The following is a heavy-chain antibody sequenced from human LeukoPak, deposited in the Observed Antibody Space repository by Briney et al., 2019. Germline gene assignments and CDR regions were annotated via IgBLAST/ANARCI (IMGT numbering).Heavy chain of an antibody. CDR2: IIPILDIA. J-gene: IGHJ4*02. CDR1: GGTFSSYG. Sequence: SVKVSCKASGGTFSSYGISWVRQAPGQGLEWMGRIIPILDIANSAQKFQGRVTITADKSTSTAYMELSSLRSEDTAVYYCARDRYCSSTSCSKQPSFGYWGQGTLVTVSS. D-gene: IGHD2-2*01. V-gene: IGHV1-69*04. CDR3: ARDRYCSSTSCSKQPSFGY.